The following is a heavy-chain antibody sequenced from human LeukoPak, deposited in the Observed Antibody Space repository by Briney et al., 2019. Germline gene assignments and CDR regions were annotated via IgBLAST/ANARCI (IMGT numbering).Heavy chain of an antibody. Sequence: GGSLRLSCAASGFAFSAYWMHWVRQAPGKGLEWVAGISDSGGSTNYADSVKGRFTISRDNPKNTLYLQMNSLRAEDTAVYFCAKRGIVIRAVIIVGFHKEAYYFDYWGQGALVTVSS. D-gene: IGHD3-10*01. CDR1: GFAFSAYW. CDR3: AKRGIVIRAVIIVGFHKEAYYFDY. CDR2: ISDSGGST. V-gene: IGHV3-23*01. J-gene: IGHJ4*02.